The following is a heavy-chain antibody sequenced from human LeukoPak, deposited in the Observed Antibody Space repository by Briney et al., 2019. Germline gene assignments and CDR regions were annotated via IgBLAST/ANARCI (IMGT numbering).Heavy chain of an antibody. CDR2: IYSGGTT. CDR1: GITVSSNY. D-gene: IGHD1-1*01. V-gene: IGHV3-66*01. J-gene: IGHJ6*02. CDR3: AREERWDYYGMDV. Sequence: GGSLRLSCAASGITVSSNYMTWVRQAPGKGLEWVSMIYSGGTTYYADSVKGRFTISRDTSKNTLHLQMNSLRAEDTAVYYCAREERWDYYGMDVWGQGTTVTVSS.